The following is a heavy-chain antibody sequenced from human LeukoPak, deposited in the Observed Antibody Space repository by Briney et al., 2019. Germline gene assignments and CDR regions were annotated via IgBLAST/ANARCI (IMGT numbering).Heavy chain of an antibody. J-gene: IGHJ4*02. CDR3: ARAIRNYDILTGYLYYFDY. D-gene: IGHD3-9*01. CDR2: MHPSDSYT. CDR1: GYSFTCYW. V-gene: IGHV5-10-1*01. Sequence: GESLKISCKGSGYSFTCYWISWVRQIPGKGLEWMGSMHPSDSYTNYSPSFQGHVSIPADKSISTAYLQWSSLKASDTAMYYCARAIRNYDILTGYLYYFDYWGQGTLVTVSS.